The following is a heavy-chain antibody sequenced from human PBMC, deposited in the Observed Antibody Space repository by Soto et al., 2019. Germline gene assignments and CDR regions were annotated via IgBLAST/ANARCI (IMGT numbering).Heavy chain of an antibody. CDR2: IIPILGIA. CDR1: GGTFSSYT. V-gene: IGHV1-69*02. CDR3: ASDFRYCSSTSCYLDY. Sequence: ASVKVSCKASGGTFSSYTISWVRQAPGQGLEWMGRIIPILGIANYAQKFQGRVTITADKSTSTAYMELSSLRSEDTAVYYCASDFRYCSSTSCYLDYWGQGTLVTVSS. J-gene: IGHJ4*02. D-gene: IGHD2-2*01.